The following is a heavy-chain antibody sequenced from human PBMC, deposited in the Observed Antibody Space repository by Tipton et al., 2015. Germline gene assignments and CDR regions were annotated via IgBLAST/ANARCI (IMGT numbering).Heavy chain of an antibody. CDR1: GYTFSDYY. D-gene: IGHD2/OR15-2a*01. CDR3: ARDFDKSTYRFPFDF. V-gene: IGHV1-2*02. CDR2: INPDSGGT. J-gene: IGHJ4*02. Sequence: QVQLVQSGAEVKKPGASVTISCKASGYTFSDYYIHWVRQAPGGGLEWLGWINPDSGGTNLPRNFQGRVSMTRDTSISTAYIDLSRLRSDDTAVYYCARDFDKSTYRFPFDFWGQGTLITVSS.